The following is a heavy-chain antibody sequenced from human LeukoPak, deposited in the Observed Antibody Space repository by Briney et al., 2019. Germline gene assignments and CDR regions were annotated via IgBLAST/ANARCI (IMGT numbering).Heavy chain of an antibody. Sequence: PGGSLRLSCAASGFTFSSYGMHWVRQAPGKGLEGVAFIRHDGSNKYYADSVKGRFTISRDNSKNTLYLQMNSLRAEDTALYYCAKGSKLLVFTRDHYMHVWGKGTTVTISS. D-gene: IGHD3-9*01. CDR2: IRHDGSNK. V-gene: IGHV3-30*02. CDR3: AKGSKLLVFTRDHYMHV. J-gene: IGHJ6*03. CDR1: GFTFSSYG.